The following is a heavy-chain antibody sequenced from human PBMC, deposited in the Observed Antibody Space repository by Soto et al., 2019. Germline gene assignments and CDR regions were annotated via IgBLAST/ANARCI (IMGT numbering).Heavy chain of an antibody. CDR1: GFPFSIYA. D-gene: IGHD3-16*01. J-gene: IGHJ4*02. V-gene: IGHV3-23*01. Sequence: GGSLRLSCAASGFPFSIYAMSWVRQAPGKGLEWVSSISGSGGGTYYADSVKGRFTFSRDNSKNTLYLQMNSLRAEDTAVYYCEKFGMAETKRSHNYYIDYWGQGARVTVSS. CDR2: ISGSGGGT. CDR3: EKFGMAETKRSHNYYIDY.